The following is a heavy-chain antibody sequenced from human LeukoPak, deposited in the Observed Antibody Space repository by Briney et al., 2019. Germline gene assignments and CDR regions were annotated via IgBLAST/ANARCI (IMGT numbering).Heavy chain of an antibody. J-gene: IGHJ6*02. V-gene: IGHV3-7*01. CDR2: IKQDGSEK. D-gene: IGHD2-2*01. CDR1: GFTFSSYW. CDR3: ASTIIVLVPAKGYYYYYGMDV. Sequence: GGSLRLSCAASGFTFSSYWMSWVRQAPGKGLEWVANIKQDGSEKYYVASVKGRCTTSRDNAKNSLHLQMNSLRAEDTAVYYCASTIIVLVPAKGYYYYYGMDVWGQGTTVTVSS.